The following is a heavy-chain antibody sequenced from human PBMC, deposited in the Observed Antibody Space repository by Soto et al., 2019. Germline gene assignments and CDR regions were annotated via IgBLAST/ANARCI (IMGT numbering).Heavy chain of an antibody. CDR3: ARGVMATGFDS. CDR1: GDSVSSRSAI. Sequence: KQSQTLSLTCAISGDSVSSRSAIWNWIRQSPSRGLEWLGRTFYGSKWTDDYAVSVKGRLTVNADTPTNQFSLRLNSVTPEDTAVYYCARGVMATGFDSWGQGTLVTVS. J-gene: IGHJ4*02. CDR2: TFYGSKWTD. V-gene: IGHV6-1*01.